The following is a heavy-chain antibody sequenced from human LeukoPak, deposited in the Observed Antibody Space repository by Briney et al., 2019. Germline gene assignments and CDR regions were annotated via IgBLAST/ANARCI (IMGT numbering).Heavy chain of an antibody. CDR1: GFTVSSNY. CDR2: IYSGGST. CDR3: AKCSVTCYANAFYI. J-gene: IGHJ3*02. Sequence: PGGSLRLSCAASGFTVSSNYMSWVRQAPGKGLEWVSVIYSGGSTHYADSVKGRFTISRHNSKNTLYLQMNSLRAEDTAVYYCAKCSVTCYANAFYIWGQGTMVTVSS. D-gene: IGHD2-2*01. V-gene: IGHV3-53*01.